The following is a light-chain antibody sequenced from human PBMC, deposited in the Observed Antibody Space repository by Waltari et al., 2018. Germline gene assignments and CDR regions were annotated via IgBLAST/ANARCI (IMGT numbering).Light chain of an antibody. J-gene: IGLJ2*01. Sequence: QSALTQPPSASGSPGQSVTISCPGTSRDVWGYNYVSWYQQHPGNAPKLMIYEVSKRPSGVPDRFSGSKSGNTASLTVSGLQAEDEADYYCSSYAGTDVVFGGGTKLTVL. CDR2: EVS. V-gene: IGLV2-8*01. CDR1: SRDVWGYNY. CDR3: SSYAGTDVV.